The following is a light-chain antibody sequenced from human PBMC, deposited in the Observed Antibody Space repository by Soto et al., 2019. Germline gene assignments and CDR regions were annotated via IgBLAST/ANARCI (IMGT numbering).Light chain of an antibody. CDR3: QQYNSGPYT. Sequence: EIEMTQSPATLAVSPGERAAISCRASQSVSSNFAWYQQKPGQAPRLLIYGASSRATGTPARFSGSGSGTEFTLTISSLQSEDFAVYYCQQYNSGPYTFGLGTKLEMK. V-gene: IGKV3-15*01. CDR2: GAS. CDR1: QSVSSN. J-gene: IGKJ2*01.